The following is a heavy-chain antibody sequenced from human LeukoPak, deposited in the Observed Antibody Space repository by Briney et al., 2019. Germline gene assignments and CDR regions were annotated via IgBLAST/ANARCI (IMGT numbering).Heavy chain of an antibody. Sequence: SQTLSPTCTVSGGSISSGSYYWSWIRQPAGKGLEWIGRIYTSGSTNYNPSLKSRVTISVDTSKNQFSLKLSSVTAADTAVYYCARGVGYCSSTSCYHYYGMDVWGQGTTVTVSS. CDR1: GGSISSGSYY. CDR2: IYTSGST. D-gene: IGHD2-2*03. V-gene: IGHV4-61*02. J-gene: IGHJ6*02. CDR3: ARGVGYCSSTSCYHYYGMDV.